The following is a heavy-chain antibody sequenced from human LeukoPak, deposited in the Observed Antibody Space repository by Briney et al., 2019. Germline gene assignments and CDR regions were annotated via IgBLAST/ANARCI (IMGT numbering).Heavy chain of an antibody. Sequence: SETLSLTCTVSGGPISSYYWSWIRQPPGKGLEWIGYIYYSGSTNYNPSLKSRVTISVDTSKNQFSLKLSSVTAADTAVYYCARVSYSGSYYFDHWGQGTLVTVSS. D-gene: IGHD1-26*01. V-gene: IGHV4-59*01. CDR3: ARVSYSGSYYFDH. CDR2: IYYSGST. CDR1: GGPISSYY. J-gene: IGHJ4*02.